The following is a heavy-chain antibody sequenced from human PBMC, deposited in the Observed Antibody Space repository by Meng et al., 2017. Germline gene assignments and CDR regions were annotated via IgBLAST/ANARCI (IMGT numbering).Heavy chain of an antibody. CDR2: IYYSGST. V-gene: IGHV4-59*01. J-gene: IGHJ4*02. CDR3: ARVGYSSSWDLYYFDY. D-gene: IGHD6-13*01. CDR1: GGSISSYY. Sequence: CTVSGGSISSYYWSWIRQPPGKGLEWIGYIYYSGSTNYNPSLKSRVTISVDTSKNQFSLKLSSVTAADTAVYYCARVGYSSSWDLYYFDYWGQGTLVTVSS.